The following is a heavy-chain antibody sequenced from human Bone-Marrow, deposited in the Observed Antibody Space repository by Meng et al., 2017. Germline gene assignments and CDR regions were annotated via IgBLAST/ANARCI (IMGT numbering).Heavy chain of an antibody. D-gene: IGHD5-18*01. J-gene: IGHJ4*02. CDR2: IGGSGTI. CDR1: GFSFSSYA. Sequence: EVQLVEFGGGLVRPGGSLGLSFAAFGFSFSSYAMSWVRQAPGKGLEWVSLIGGSGTIHYADSEKGRVTISRDNSKNTVYLEMNSLRVEDTAVYYCAKDDSSGYGPDYWGQGTLVTVSS. CDR3: AKDDSSGYGPDY. V-gene: IGHV3-23*04.